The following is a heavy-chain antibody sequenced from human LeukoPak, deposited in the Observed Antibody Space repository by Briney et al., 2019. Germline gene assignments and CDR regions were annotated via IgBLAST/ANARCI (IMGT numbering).Heavy chain of an antibody. V-gene: IGHV4-4*07. J-gene: IGHJ4*02. CDR3: ARTYCSGGSCHFDY. CDR2: ISTGGST. CDR1: GASISSSY. D-gene: IGHD2-15*01. Sequence: SETLSLTCTVSGASISSSYCTWIRQPAGEGLEWIGRISTGGSTTYNPSFKSRVTMSVDMSKNQFSLKLTSVTAADTAVYYCARTYCSGGSCHFDYWGQGTLVTVSS.